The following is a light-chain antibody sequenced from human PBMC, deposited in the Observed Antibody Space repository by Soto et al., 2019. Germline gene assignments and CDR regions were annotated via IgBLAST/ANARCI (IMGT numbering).Light chain of an antibody. Sequence: DIEMTQSPSSLSASAGDRVTITCRASQGISNNLAWYQQKPGKVPKLLIYAASTLESGVPSRFSGSGSGTEFTLTISSLQPEDVATYYCQKYNSAPLTFGEGTKLEIK. V-gene: IGKV1-27*01. CDR1: QGISNN. CDR3: QKYNSAPLT. J-gene: IGKJ2*01. CDR2: AAS.